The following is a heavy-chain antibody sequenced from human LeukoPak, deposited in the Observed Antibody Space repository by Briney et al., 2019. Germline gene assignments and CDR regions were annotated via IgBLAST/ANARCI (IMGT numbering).Heavy chain of an antibody. J-gene: IGHJ4*02. CDR2: IKTDGIAT. Sequence: PGRSLRLSCAGAGFTFSSYYTHWVRQAPGKGLVWVSRIKTDGIATTYADSVKGRFTISRDNAKNTLYLQMNSLRVDDTAVYYCARGWQADYWGQGTLVIVSS. D-gene: IGHD6-13*01. V-gene: IGHV3-74*01. CDR1: GFTFSSYY. CDR3: ARGWQADY.